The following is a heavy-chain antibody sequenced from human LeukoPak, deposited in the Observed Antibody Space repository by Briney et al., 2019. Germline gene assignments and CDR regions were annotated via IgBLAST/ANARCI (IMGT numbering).Heavy chain of an antibody. V-gene: IGHV4-59*08. D-gene: IGHD2-21*01. J-gene: IGHJ3*02. CDR2: IYHTGHT. CDR3: ARLTIVGAFDI. Sequence: SETLSLTCTVSGGSISGNYWSWIRQPPGEGLEWIGYIYHTGHTHYNPSLKSRVTMSMDTSKSRLSLKMSSVTAADTAVYYCARLTIVGAFDIWGQGTMVTVSS. CDR1: GGSISGNY.